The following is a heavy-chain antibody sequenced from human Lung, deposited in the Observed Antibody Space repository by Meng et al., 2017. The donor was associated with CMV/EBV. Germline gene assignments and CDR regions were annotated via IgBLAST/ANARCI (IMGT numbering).Heavy chain of an antibody. Sequence: GGSLRLSXAASGFNFRTYSMNWVRQAPGKGLEWVSSISSSSTYIYYADSVKGRFTISRDNAKNSLYLQMNSLRAEDTAVYYCARETGSSGWYGPDYWGQGTLVTVSS. CDR1: GFNFRTYS. J-gene: IGHJ4*02. V-gene: IGHV3-21*01. D-gene: IGHD6-19*01. CDR3: ARETGSSGWYGPDY. CDR2: ISSSSTYI.